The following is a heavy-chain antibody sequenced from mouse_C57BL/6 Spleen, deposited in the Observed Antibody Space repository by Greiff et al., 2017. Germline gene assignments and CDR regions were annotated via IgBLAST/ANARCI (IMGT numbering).Heavy chain of an antibody. D-gene: IGHD2-1*01. CDR1: GYTFTSYG. J-gene: IGHJ2*01. Sequence: QVQLKESGAELARPGASVKLSCKASGYTFTSYGISWVKQRTGQGLEWIGELYPRSGNTYYNEKFKGKATLTADKSSSTAYMELRSLTSEDSAVYFCARSGLGNYVGFDYWGQGTTLTVSS. CDR3: ARSGLGNYVGFDY. V-gene: IGHV1-81*01. CDR2: LYPRSGNT.